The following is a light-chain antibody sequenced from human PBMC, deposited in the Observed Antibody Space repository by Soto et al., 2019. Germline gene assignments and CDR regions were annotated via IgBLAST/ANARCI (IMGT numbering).Light chain of an antibody. CDR3: GTWDASLTVGG. CDR2: ENS. Sequence: QSVLTQPPSMSAAPGQKVTITCSGSSSNIGNNYVSWYQQLPGTAPKLLIYENSRRPSGIPDRFSGSKSGTSATLGITGLQTGDEADYYCGTWDASLTVGGFGGGTKLTVL. V-gene: IGLV1-51*02. J-gene: IGLJ3*02. CDR1: SSNIGNNY.